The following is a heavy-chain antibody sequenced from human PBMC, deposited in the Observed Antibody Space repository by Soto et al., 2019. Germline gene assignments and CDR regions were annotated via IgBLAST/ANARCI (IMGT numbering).Heavy chain of an antibody. CDR2: IYYSGST. V-gene: IGHV4-31*03. Sequence: SETLSLTCTVSGGSISSGGYCWSWIRQHPGKGLEWIGYIYYSGSTYYNPSLKSRVTISVDTSKNQFSLKLSSVTAADTAVYYCARGMVRGVIRYYYGMDVWGQGTTVTVSS. J-gene: IGHJ6*02. CDR3: ARGMVRGVIRYYYGMDV. CDR1: GGSISSGGYC. D-gene: IGHD3-10*01.